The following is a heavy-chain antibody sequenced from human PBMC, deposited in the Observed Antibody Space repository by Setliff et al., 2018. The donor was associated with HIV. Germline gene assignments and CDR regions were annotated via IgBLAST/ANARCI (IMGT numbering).Heavy chain of an antibody. D-gene: IGHD1-26*01. CDR2: IKSKADGGTT. J-gene: IGHJ4*02. Sequence: PGGSLRLSCAASGFSFTNAWMSWVRQAPGKGLEWVGRIKSKADGGTTGYAAPVKGSFTISRDDSKNTLYLKLNSLKTEDTALYYCTAVREGWGQGTLVTVSS. CDR3: TAVREG. V-gene: IGHV3-15*01. CDR1: GFSFTNAW.